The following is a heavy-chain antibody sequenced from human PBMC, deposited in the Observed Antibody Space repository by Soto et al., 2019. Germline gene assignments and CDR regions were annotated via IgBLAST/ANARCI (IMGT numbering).Heavy chain of an antibody. D-gene: IGHD2-15*01. Sequence: GGSLRLSCAASGFTFSSYGMHWVRQAPGKGLEWVAVISYDGSNKYYADSVKGRFTISRDNSKNTLYLQMNSLRAEDTVVYYCAKDQVPHRNILVVVAADYWGQETLFTVSS. V-gene: IGHV3-30*18. CDR1: GFTFSSYG. CDR3: AKDQVPHRNILVVVAADY. J-gene: IGHJ4*02. CDR2: ISYDGSNK.